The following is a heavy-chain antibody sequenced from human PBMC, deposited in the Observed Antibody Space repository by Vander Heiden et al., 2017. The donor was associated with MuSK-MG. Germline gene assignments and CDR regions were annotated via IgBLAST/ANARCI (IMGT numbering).Heavy chain of an antibody. CDR2: IYPGGST. Sequence: QAQLQAPRPGLVKPPERPARTCTVSGYSISSCSYWGWIRQPPGKGLEWIGSIYPGGSTYHNPSLNSQVSISVETSKNQCSLKLISVTAPDHADHYCARGEDCDRVSRRASFDYW. CDR1: GYSISSCSY. CDR3: ARGEDCDRVSRRASFDY. D-gene: IGHD3-9*01. V-gene: IGHV4-38-2*02. J-gene: IGHJ4*01.